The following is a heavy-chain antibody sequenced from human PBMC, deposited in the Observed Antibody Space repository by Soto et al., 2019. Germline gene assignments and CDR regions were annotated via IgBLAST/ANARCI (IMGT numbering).Heavy chain of an antibody. CDR2: INPSGGST. CDR3: ARIPYYDFWSGYPSDAFDI. CDR1: GYTFTSYY. V-gene: IGHV1-46*01. D-gene: IGHD3-3*01. J-gene: IGHJ3*02. Sequence: GASVKVSCKASGYTFTSYYMHWVRQAPGQGLEWMGIINPSGGSTSYAQKFQGRVTMTRDTSTSTVYMELSSLRSEDTAVYYCARIPYYDFWSGYPSDAFDIWGQGTMVTVSS.